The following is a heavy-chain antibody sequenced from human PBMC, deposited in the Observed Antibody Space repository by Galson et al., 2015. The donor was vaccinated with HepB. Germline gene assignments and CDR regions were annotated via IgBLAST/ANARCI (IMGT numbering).Heavy chain of an antibody. CDR2: INAGNGNT. CDR3: ARFSSGYRGGSDYGMDV. V-gene: IGHV1-3*01. Sequence: CKASGYTFTSYAMHWVRQAPGQRLEWMGWINAGNGNTKYSQKFQGRVTITRDTSASTAYMELSSLRSEDTAVYYCARFSSGYRGGSDYGMDVWGQGTTVTVCS. D-gene: IGHD6-19*01. CDR1: GYTFTSYA. J-gene: IGHJ6*02.